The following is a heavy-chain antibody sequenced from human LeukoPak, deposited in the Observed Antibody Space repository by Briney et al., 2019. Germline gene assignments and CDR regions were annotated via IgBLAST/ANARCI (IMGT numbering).Heavy chain of an antibody. CDR1: RFTFSNHY. D-gene: IGHD5-18*01. J-gene: IGHJ3*01. Sequence: PGGSLKLSCVASRFTFSNHYMSWVRQAPGKGLEWVATIKPDGSETFYVDSVKGRFTVPRDNAKNSLYLQMSSLRAEDTAVCHCARNLVHLWNVFDFWGLGTMVTVSS. V-gene: IGHV3-7*01. CDR2: IKPDGSET. CDR3: ARNLVHLWNVFDF.